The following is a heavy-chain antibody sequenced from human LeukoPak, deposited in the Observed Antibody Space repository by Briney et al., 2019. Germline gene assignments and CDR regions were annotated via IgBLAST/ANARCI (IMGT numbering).Heavy chain of an antibody. D-gene: IGHD3/OR15-3a*01. Sequence: PSETLSLTCAFSGSSLSRGYYCGWIRQAPGKGLEWIGNIYHRGDTYYNPSLKSRLTISVDTSKNHFYLTLTSVTAADTVAYYCARLLIPVLGNFWTAYKEGFAYWGEGTLVTVSS. J-gene: IGHJ4*02. CDR3: ARLLIPVLGNFWTAYKEGFAY. CDR1: GSSLSRGYY. CDR2: IYHRGDT. V-gene: IGHV4-38-2*01.